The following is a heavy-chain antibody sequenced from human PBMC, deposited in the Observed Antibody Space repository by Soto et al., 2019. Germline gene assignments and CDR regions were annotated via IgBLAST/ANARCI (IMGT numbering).Heavy chain of an antibody. V-gene: IGHV3-7*01. J-gene: IGHJ3*02. CDR1: GFTFSSYA. CDR3: ARDTPYYDSSGDAFDI. D-gene: IGHD3-22*01. CDR2: IKQDGSEK. Sequence: GGSLRLSCAASGFTFSSYAMHWVRQAPGKGLEWVANIKQDGSEKYYVDSVKGRFTISRDNAKNSLYLQMNSLRAEDTAVYYCARDTPYYDSSGDAFDIWGQGTMVTVSS.